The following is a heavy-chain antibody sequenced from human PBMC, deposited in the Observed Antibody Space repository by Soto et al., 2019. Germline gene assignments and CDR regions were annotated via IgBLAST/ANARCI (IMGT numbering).Heavy chain of an antibody. CDR1: GYTFTSYG. Sequence: ASVKVSCKASGYTFTSYGISWVRQAPGQGLEWMGWISAYNGNTNYAQKLQGRVTMTTDTSTSPAYMELRSLRSDDTAVYYCARQFGGVIADAFDIWGQGTMVTVSS. J-gene: IGHJ3*02. CDR3: ARQFGGVIADAFDI. V-gene: IGHV1-18*01. CDR2: ISAYNGNT. D-gene: IGHD3-16*02.